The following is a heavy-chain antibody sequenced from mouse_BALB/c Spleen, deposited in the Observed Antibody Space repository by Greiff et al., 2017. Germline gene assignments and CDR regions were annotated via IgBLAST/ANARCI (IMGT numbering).Heavy chain of an antibody. D-gene: IGHD2-4*01. CDR1: GFTFSSYA. J-gene: IGHJ4*01. V-gene: IGHV5-6-5*01. Sequence: EVQLQQSGGGLVKPGGSLKLSCAASGFTFSSYAMSWVRQTPEKRLEWVASISSGGSTYYPDSVKGRFTISRDNARNILYLQMSSLRSEDTAMYYCAKGGDYLYAMDYWGQGTSVTVSA. CDR3: AKGGDYLYAMDY. CDR2: ISSGGST.